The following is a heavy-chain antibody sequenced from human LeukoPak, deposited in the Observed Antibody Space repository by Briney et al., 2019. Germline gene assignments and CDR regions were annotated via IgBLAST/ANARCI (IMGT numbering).Heavy chain of an antibody. D-gene: IGHD2-15*01. V-gene: IGHV1-2*02. J-gene: IGHJ6*02. CDR2: INPNSGGT. CDR3: ARVRVVAGLRYYYYYGMDV. Sequence: GASVKVSCKASGYTFTGYYMHWVRQAPGQGLEWMGWINPNSGGTNYAQKFQGRVTMTRDTSISTAYTELSRLRSDDTAVYYCARVRVVAGLRYYYYYGMDVWGQGTTVTVSS. CDR1: GYTFTGYY.